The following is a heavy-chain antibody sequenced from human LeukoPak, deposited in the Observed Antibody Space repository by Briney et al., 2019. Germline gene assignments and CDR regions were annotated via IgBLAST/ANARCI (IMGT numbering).Heavy chain of an antibody. J-gene: IGHJ4*02. CDR3: AKVLNTYYDILTAYAFDY. CDR1: GLTVSSNC. D-gene: IGHD3-9*01. CDR2: IYSGGST. Sequence: GGSLRLSCAASGLTVSSNCMSWVRQAPGKGLEWVSFIYSGGSTYYTDSVKGRFTISRDYSKNTLYLQMNSLRAEDTAVYYCAKVLNTYYDILTAYAFDYWGQGTLVTVSS. V-gene: IGHV3-53*01.